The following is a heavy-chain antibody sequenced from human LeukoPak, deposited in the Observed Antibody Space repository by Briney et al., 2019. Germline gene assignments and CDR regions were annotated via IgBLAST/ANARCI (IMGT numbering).Heavy chain of an antibody. CDR1: GDSISNSTYY. CDR2: IYYSGST. Sequence: SETLSLTCSVSGDSISNSTYYWGWIRQPPGKGLEWIGFIYYSGSTNYNPSLKSRVTISVDTSKNQFSLKLSPVTAADTAVYYCARSFYYGSSGPPKYWGKGTLVTVSS. V-gene: IGHV4-61*05. CDR3: ARSFYYGSSGPPKY. J-gene: IGHJ4*02. D-gene: IGHD3-22*01.